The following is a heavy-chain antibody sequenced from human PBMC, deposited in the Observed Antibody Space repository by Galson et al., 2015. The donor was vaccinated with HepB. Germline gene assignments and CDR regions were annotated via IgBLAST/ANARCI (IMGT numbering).Heavy chain of an antibody. Sequence: SETLSLTCTVSGGSISSYYWSWIRQPPGKGLEWIGYIYYSGSTNYNPSLKSRVTISVDTSKNQFSLKLSSVTAADTAVYYCARDSGGAAAGGEGFDYWGQGTLVTVSS. CDR2: IYYSGST. CDR1: GGSISSYY. D-gene: IGHD6-13*01. CDR3: ARDSGGAAAGGEGFDY. V-gene: IGHV4-59*01. J-gene: IGHJ4*02.